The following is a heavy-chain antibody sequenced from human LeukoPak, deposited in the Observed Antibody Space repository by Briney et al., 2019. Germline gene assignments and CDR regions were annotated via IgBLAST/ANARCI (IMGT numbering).Heavy chain of an antibody. CDR1: GFTFSTYA. CDR2: ISASGGTT. Sequence: PGGSLRLSCAASGFTFSTYAMSWVRQAPGKGLEWVSGISASGGTTYYADSVKGRFTISRDNSKNTLYLQMNSLRGEDTAVYYCAKDWDVAASPFDYWGQGTLVTVSS. D-gene: IGHD2-15*01. J-gene: IGHJ4*02. V-gene: IGHV3-23*01. CDR3: AKDWDVAASPFDY.